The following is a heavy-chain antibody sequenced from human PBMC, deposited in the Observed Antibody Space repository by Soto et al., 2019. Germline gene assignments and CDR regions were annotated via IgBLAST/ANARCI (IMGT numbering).Heavy chain of an antibody. D-gene: IGHD2-15*01. J-gene: IGHJ3*01. Sequence: QVQLVQSGAEVKKPGASVKVSCKTSGYTFTGYGINWVRQAPGHGLEWMGWISVFNGNTKYGQNIKDRVIMTTDTSTSTAYMELRSLRSDDTAVYFCGRDGSGGIIDSWGQGTVLIVSS. CDR2: ISVFNGNT. V-gene: IGHV1-18*01. CDR3: GRDGSGGIIDS. CDR1: GYTFTGYG.